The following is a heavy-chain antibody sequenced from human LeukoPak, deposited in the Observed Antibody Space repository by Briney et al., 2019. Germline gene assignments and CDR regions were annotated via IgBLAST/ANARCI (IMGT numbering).Heavy chain of an antibody. J-gene: IGHJ4*02. CDR3: AREEEQLVPDY. CDR1: GFTFSSYS. Sequence: GGSLRLSCAASGFTFSSYSMNWVRQAPGKGLEWVSYISSSSSTIYYADSVKGRFTISRDNAKKSLYLQMNSLRAEDTAVYYCAREEEQLVPDYWGQGTLVTVSS. CDR2: ISSSSSTI. D-gene: IGHD6-13*01. V-gene: IGHV3-48*01.